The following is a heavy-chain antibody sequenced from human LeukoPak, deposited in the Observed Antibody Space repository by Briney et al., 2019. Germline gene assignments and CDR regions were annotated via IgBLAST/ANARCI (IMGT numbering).Heavy chain of an antibody. CDR3: AIHTSRRIAALPTLDY. CDR2: ISGSGGST. V-gene: IGHV3-23*01. D-gene: IGHD6-13*01. CDR1: GFTFSSYA. J-gene: IGHJ4*02. Sequence: GGSLRLSCAASGFTFSSYAMSWVRQAPGKGLEWVSAISGSGGSTYYADSVKGRFTISRDNSKNTLYLQMNSLRAEDTAVYYCAIHTSRRIAALPTLDYWGQGTLVTVSS.